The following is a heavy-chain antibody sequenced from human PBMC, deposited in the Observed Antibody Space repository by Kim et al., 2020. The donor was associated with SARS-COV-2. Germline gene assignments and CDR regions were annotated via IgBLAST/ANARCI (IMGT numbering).Heavy chain of an antibody. Sequence: SETLSLTCTVSGGSISSYYWSWIRQPPGKGLEWIGYIYYSGSTNYNPSLKSRVTISVDTSKNQFSLKLSSVTAADTAVYYCARDLGYFDYWGQGTLVTVSS. V-gene: IGHV4-59*13. CDR1: GGSISSYY. J-gene: IGHJ4*02. CDR2: IYYSGST. CDR3: ARDLGYFDY.